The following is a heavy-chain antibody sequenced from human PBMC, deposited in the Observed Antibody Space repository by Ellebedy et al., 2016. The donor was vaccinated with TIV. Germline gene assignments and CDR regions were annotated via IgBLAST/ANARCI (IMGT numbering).Heavy chain of an antibody. J-gene: IGHJ6*02. V-gene: IGHV1-18*01. CDR3: ARDSSGWNYYYYGMDV. CDR1: GGTFSSYA. Sequence: ASVKVSXXASGGTFSSYAISWVRQAPGQGLEWMGWISAYNGNTNYAQKLQGRVTMTTDTSTSTAYMELRSLRSDDTAVYYCARDSSGWNYYYYGMDVWGQGTTVTVSS. D-gene: IGHD6-19*01. CDR2: ISAYNGNT.